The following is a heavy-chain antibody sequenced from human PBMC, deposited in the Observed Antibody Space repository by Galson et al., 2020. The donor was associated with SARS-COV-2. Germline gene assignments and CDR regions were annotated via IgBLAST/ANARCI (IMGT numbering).Heavy chain of an antibody. CDR1: GYTFTNYG. CDR2: ISAYNGNT. Sequence: ASVKVSCQASGYTFTNYGITWVRQAPGQGLEWMGWISAYNGNTYYVQKLQGRVTMTTDTSTSTAYMELRSLRSDDTAVYYCARTYYYASSGLGYFDYWGQGTLVTVSS. V-gene: IGHV1-18*01. J-gene: IGHJ4*02. D-gene: IGHD3-22*01. CDR3: ARTYYYASSGLGYFDY.